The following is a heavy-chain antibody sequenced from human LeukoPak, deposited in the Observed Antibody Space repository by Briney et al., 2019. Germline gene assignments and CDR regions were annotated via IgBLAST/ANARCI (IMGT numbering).Heavy chain of an antibody. J-gene: IGHJ4*02. D-gene: IGHD1-26*01. V-gene: IGHV3-30*02. CDR1: GFTFGSYG. CDR3: VRDATGSLDY. CDR2: IGYDGSNK. Sequence: PGGSLRLSCAAAGFTFGSYGIHWVRQTPGKGLEWVSFIGYDGSNKQFADSAKGRFTISRDNFKNTLYLHMSSLSAEDTALYFCVRDATGSLDYWGQGTLVTVSS.